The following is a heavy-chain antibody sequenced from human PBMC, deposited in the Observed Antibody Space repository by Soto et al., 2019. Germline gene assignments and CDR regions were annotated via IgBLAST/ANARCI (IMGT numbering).Heavy chain of an antibody. D-gene: IGHD6-19*01. CDR3: CGGAGWISDF. J-gene: IGHJ4*02. CDR2: INQDGSLI. CDR1: GFTFSTYW. Sequence: VQVVESGGGLVQPGGSLRLSCAPSGFTFSTYWMTWVRQAPGKGLEWVANINQDGSLINYVDSVKGRFSISRDNADKSVFLHMNSLRAEDTAVYYCCGGAGWISDFWCQGTLVTVSS. V-gene: IGHV3-7*05.